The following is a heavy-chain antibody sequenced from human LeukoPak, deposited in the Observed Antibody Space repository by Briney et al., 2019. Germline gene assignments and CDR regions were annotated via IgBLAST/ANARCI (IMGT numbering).Heavy chain of an antibody. CDR3: ARMVDTASSRLNWFDP. CDR2: IFSNDEK. Sequence: SGPTLVNPTETLTLTCTVSGFSLSNARMGVSWIRQPPGKALEWLPHIFSNDEKFYSTSLKSRLTISKDTSKSQVVLTMTNMDPVDTATYYCARMVDTASSRLNWFDPWGQGTLVTVSS. CDR1: GFSLSNARMG. J-gene: IGHJ5*02. D-gene: IGHD5-18*01. V-gene: IGHV2-26*01.